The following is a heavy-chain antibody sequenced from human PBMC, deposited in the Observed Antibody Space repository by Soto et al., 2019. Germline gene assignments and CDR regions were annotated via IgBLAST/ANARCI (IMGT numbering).Heavy chain of an antibody. CDR3: ARLRRNVRVDYGDVFDY. Sequence: TLSLTCTVSGGSISSSSYYWGWIRQPPGKGLEWIGSIYYSGSTYYNPSLKSRVTISVDTSKNQFSLKLSSVTAADAAVYYCARLRRNVRVDYGDVFDYWGQGTLVTVSS. CDR1: GGSISSSSYY. CDR2: IYYSGST. V-gene: IGHV4-39*01. D-gene: IGHD4-17*01. J-gene: IGHJ4*02.